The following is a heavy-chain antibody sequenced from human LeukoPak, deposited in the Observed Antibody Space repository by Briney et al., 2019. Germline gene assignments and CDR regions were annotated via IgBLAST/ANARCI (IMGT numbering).Heavy chain of an antibody. Sequence: PSETLSLTCAVYGGSFSGYYWSWIRQPPGKGLEWIGEINHSGSTNYNPSLKSRVTISVDTSKNQFSLKLSSVTAADTAVYYCARSGLERRDYDYWGQGTLVTVSS. CDR3: ARSGLERRDYDY. V-gene: IGHV4-34*01. J-gene: IGHJ4*02. CDR2: INHSGST. CDR1: GGSFSGYY. D-gene: IGHD1-1*01.